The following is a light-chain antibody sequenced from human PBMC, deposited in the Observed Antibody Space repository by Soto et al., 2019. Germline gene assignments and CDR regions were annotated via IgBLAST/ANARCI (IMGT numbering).Light chain of an antibody. CDR1: QSFSSN. CDR3: HQYNDWPTWT. Sequence: EIVMTQSPATLSVSPGERATLSCRASQSFSSNLAWYQQKPGQAPRLLISAASTRATGVPARCSGSGSGTEFTLTTSSLQSEDCTAYYCHQYNDWPTWTFGQGTKVEIK. J-gene: IGKJ1*01. V-gene: IGKV3-15*01. CDR2: AAS.